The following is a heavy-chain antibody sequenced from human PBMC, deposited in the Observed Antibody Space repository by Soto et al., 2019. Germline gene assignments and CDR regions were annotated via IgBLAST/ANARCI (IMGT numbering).Heavy chain of an antibody. CDR3: AQHIGGFSGYANFDY. V-gene: IGHV3-23*01. Sequence: EVQLLESGGDLVQPGGSLRLSCVASGFTFSNDDLSWVRQASGKGLEWVSAITAGGFNTYYADSVKGRFTISRDNSKNTLYLQMNSLRAEDTAVYYCAQHIGGFSGYANFDYWGQGTLVTVSS. CDR1: GFTFSNDD. D-gene: IGHD5-12*01. J-gene: IGHJ4*02. CDR2: ITAGGFNT.